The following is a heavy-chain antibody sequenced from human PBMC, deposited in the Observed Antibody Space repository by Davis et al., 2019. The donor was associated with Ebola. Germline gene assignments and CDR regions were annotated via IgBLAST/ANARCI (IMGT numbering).Heavy chain of an antibody. CDR2: IKEDGSKK. CDR1: GFTFSSYA. CDR3: ARQGWSGYSLRHWLDP. D-gene: IGHD3-3*01. Sequence: GESLKISCAASGFTFSSYAMSWVRQAPGKGLEWVANIKEDGSKKHYVDSVKGRFTISRDNAKNSLYVQMNSLRAEDTAVYYCARQGWSGYSLRHWLDPWGRGTLVTVSS. J-gene: IGHJ5*02. V-gene: IGHV3-7*01.